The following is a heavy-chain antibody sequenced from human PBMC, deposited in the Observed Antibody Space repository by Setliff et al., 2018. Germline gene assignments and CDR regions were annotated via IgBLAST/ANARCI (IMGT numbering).Heavy chain of an antibody. CDR1: GGSISSYY. D-gene: IGHD6-13*01. CDR2: IYNSGST. CDR3: ARAGSAPAGRKGILEY. J-gene: IGHJ4*02. V-gene: IGHV4-59*01. Sequence: TLSLTCTVSGGSISSYYWSWIRQPPGKGLEWIGYIYNSGSTNYNPSLKSRVTISVDTSRNQISLTLSSVTAADTAVYYCARAGSAPAGRKGILEYWGQGSLVTVSS.